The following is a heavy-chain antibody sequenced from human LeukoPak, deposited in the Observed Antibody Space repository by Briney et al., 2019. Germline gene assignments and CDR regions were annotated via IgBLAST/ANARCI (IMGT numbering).Heavy chain of an antibody. V-gene: IGHV3-11*01. Sequence: GGSLRLSCAASGFTFSDYYMTWIRQAPGQGLEWISYVSGSDENKYYTGSVRGRFAISRDNAEKSLFLQMSNVRAEDTAVYYCARAGLGGHYIDYWGQGTLVTVSS. CDR2: VSGSDENK. J-gene: IGHJ4*02. D-gene: IGHD2-15*01. CDR1: GFTFSDYY. CDR3: ARAGLGGHYIDY.